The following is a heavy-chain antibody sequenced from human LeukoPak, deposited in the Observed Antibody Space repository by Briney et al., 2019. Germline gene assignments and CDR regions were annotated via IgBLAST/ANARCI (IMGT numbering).Heavy chain of an antibody. CDR1: GGSISSYY. D-gene: IGHD3-3*01. J-gene: IGHJ6*02. CDR2: IYYSGST. Sequence: SETLSLTCTVSGGSISSYYWSWSRQPPGKGLEWIGYIYYSGSTNYNPSFKSRVTISADTSKNQFSLKLSSVTAADTAVYYCARDFLASYYYYGMDVWGQGTTVTVSS. CDR3: ARDFLASYYYYGMDV. V-gene: IGHV4-59*01.